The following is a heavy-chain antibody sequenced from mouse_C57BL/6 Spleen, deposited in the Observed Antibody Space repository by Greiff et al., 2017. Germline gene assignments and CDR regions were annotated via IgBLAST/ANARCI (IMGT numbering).Heavy chain of an antibody. D-gene: IGHD2-12*01. CDR1: GFTFSSYA. CDR2: ISSGGDYI. V-gene: IGHV5-9-1*02. Sequence: EVMLVESGEGLVKPGGSLKLSCAASGFTFSSYAMSWVRQTPEKRLEWVAYISSGGDYIYYADTVKGQFTISIDKARNTLYLQMSSLKSEDTAMYYCTRDRTRLDFDYWGQGTTLTVSS. J-gene: IGHJ2*01. CDR3: TRDRTRLDFDY.